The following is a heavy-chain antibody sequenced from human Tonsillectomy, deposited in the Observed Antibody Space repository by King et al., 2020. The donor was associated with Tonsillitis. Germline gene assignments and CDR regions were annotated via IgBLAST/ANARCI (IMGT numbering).Heavy chain of an antibody. D-gene: IGHD3-3*01. CDR3: ARGGRNYDFWSGYYTTWGNWFDP. Sequence: VQLQQWGAGLLKPSETLSLTCAVYGGSFSGYYWSWIRQPPGKGLEWIGEINHSGSTNYNPSLKSRVTISVDTSKNQFSLKLSSVTAADTAVYYWARGGRNYDFWSGYYTTWGNWFDPWGQGTLVTVSS. J-gene: IGHJ5*02. V-gene: IGHV4-34*01. CDR1: GGSFSGYY. CDR2: INHSGST.